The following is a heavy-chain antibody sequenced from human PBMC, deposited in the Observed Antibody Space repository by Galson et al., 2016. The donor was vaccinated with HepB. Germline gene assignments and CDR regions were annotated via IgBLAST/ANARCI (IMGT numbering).Heavy chain of an antibody. CDR1: GFSFMSYR. Sequence: SLRLPCAASGFSFMSYRLAWVRQALGKGLEWLSEVDGADGGDGITHYTASVRGRFAISRDTSKNALYLQSDSLRAHDKVLYFCVRMGHCPAYGVCFNNYFHWWGHGTLVTDS. D-gene: IGHD2-8*01. V-gene: IGHV3-23*01. CDR3: VRMGHCPAYGVCFNNYFHW. J-gene: IGHJ4*01. CDR2: VDGADGGDGIT.